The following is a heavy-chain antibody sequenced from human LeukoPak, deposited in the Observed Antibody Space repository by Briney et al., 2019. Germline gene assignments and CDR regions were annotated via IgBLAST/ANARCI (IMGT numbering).Heavy chain of an antibody. V-gene: IGHV1-46*01. CDR3: ATAGRRLFGVLIPLSFDS. J-gene: IGHJ4*02. D-gene: IGHD3-3*01. CDR2: IIPSDGFT. Sequence: ASVKVSCKASGYTFTNYYIHWVRQAPGQGLEWMGMIIPSDGFTTYAQKFQGRLTMTRDMSTSTVYMELSSLRSEDTALYYCATAGRRLFGVLIPLSFDSWGQGTLVTVSS. CDR1: GYTFTNYY.